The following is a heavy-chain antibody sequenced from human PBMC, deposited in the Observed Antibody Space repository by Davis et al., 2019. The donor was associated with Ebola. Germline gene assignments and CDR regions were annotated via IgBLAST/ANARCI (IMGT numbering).Heavy chain of an antibody. V-gene: IGHV4-59*01. CDR3: ARGGWGSGYYHYGMDV. CDR2: IYYSGST. CDR1: GGSMRSYY. Sequence: PSETLSLTCTVSGGSMRSYYLSWIRQPTGKGLEWIGYIYYSGSTNYNPSLKSRVTISVYTSKNQFSMKLSSVTAADTAVYYCARGGWGSGYYHYGMDVWGQRTTVTVSS. J-gene: IGHJ6*02. D-gene: IGHD7-27*01.